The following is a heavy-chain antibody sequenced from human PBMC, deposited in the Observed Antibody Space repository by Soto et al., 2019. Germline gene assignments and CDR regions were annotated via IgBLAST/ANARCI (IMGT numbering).Heavy chain of an antibody. CDR1: GFTFSSYG. V-gene: IGHV3-33*01. CDR3: VRNLIGELFHRSYGYYYGMDV. D-gene: IGHD3-10*01. J-gene: IGHJ6*02. Sequence: QVQLVESGGGVVQPGRSLRLSCAASGFTFSSYGMHWVRQAPGKGLEWVAVIWYDGSNKYYADSVKGRFTISRDNSKNTLYRQMNSLRAEDTAVYYCVRNLIGELFHRSYGYYYGMDVWGQGTTVTVSS. CDR2: IWYDGSNK.